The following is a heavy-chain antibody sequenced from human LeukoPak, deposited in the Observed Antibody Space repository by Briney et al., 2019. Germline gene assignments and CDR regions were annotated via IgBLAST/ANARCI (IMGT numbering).Heavy chain of an antibody. D-gene: IGHD3-3*01. CDR2: IYYSGST. CDR1: GGSISSSGYY. V-gene: IGHV4-39*01. J-gene: IGHJ4*02. CDR3: ARHEWLSSLEPPDY. Sequence: KPSETLSLTCTVSGGSISSSGYYWGWIRQPPGKGLEWIGSIYYSGSTYYNPSLKSRVTISVDTSKNQFSLKPSSVTAADTAVYYCARHEWLSSLEPPDYWGQGTLVTVSS.